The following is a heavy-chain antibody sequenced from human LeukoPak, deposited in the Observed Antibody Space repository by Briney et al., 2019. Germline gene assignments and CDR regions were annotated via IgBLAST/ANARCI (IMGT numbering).Heavy chain of an antibody. CDR1: GFTFDDYA. J-gene: IGHJ4*02. D-gene: IGHD4-17*01. CDR2: ISWNSGSI. CDR3: AKDLHDYGDYVGFDY. Sequence: PGGSLRLSCAASGFTFDDYAMHWVRHAPGKGLEWVSGISWNSGSIGYADSVKGRFTISRDNAKNSLYLQMNSLRAEDTALYYCAKDLHDYGDYVGFDYWGQGTLVTVSS. V-gene: IGHV3-9*01.